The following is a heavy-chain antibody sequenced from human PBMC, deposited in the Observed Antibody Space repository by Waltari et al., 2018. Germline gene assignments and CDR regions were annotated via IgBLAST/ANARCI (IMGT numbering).Heavy chain of an antibody. D-gene: IGHD1-26*01. CDR1: GYTFTSYD. Sequence: QVQLVQSGAEVKKPGASVKVSCKASGYTFTSYDINWVRQATGQGLEWRGWMNPNSGNTGYAQKFQGRVTITRNTSISTAYMELSSLRSEDTAVYYCARVESGSYRRRSNWFDPWGQGTLVTVSS. V-gene: IGHV1-8*03. J-gene: IGHJ5*02. CDR3: ARVESGSYRRRSNWFDP. CDR2: MNPNSGNT.